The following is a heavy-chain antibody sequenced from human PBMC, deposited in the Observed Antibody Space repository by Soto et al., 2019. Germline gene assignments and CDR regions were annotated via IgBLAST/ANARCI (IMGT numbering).Heavy chain of an antibody. CDR1: GFTFSSYA. D-gene: IGHD3-9*01. J-gene: IGHJ4*02. CDR3: ANQIRYFDWFFPFDY. V-gene: IGHV3-30-3*01. CDR2: ISYDGSNK. Sequence: QVQLVESGGGVVQPGRSLRLSCAASGFTFSSYAMNWVRQASGKGLEWVAVISYDGSNKYYADSVKGRFTISRDNSKNTVYLQMSSLKTEDTAVYYCANQIRYFDWFFPFDYWGPGALVTVSS.